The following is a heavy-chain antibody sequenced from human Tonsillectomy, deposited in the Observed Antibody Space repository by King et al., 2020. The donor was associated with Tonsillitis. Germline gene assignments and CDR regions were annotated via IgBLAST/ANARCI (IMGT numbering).Heavy chain of an antibody. V-gene: IGHV5-51*03. CDR1: GYSFSTYW. CDR2: THPGDSDT. J-gene: IGHJ6*03. D-gene: IGHD3-16*01. Sequence: VQLVESGAEVKKPGDSLKISCRGTGYSFSTYWIGWVRQMPGKGLEWMGITHPGDSDTRYSPSFQGQVTISADKSIDTAYMQWSSLKASDTAIYYWARLEGGSPYYYYYMDVWGKGTTVTVSS. CDR3: ARLEGGSPYYYYYMDV.